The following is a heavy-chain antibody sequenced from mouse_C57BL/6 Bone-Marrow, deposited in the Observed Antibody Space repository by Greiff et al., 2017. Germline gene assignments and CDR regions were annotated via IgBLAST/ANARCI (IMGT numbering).Heavy chain of an antibody. CDR3: ARDPGDYFDY. CDR2: INPYNGGT. Sequence: VQLKESGPVLVKPGASVKMSCKASGYTFTDYYMNWVKQSHGKSLEWIGVINPYNGGTSYNQKFKGKATLTVDKSSSTAYMELNSLTSEDSAVYYCARDPGDYFDYWGQGTTLTVSS. CDR1: GYTFTDYY. J-gene: IGHJ2*01. V-gene: IGHV1-19*01.